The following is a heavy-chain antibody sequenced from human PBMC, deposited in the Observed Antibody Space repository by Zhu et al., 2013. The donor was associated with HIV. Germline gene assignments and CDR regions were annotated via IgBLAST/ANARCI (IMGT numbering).Heavy chain of an antibody. CDR1: GYTFTSYY. Sequence: QVQLVQSGAEVKKPGASVKVSCKASGYTFTSYYMHWVRQAPGQGLEWMGIINPSGGSTSYAQKFQGRVTMTRDTSTSTVYMELSSLRSEDTAVYYCASPGEGQQLDFDYWGQGTPGHRLL. CDR3: ASPGEGQQLDFDY. D-gene: IGHD6-13*01. J-gene: IGHJ4*02. V-gene: IGHV1-46*01. CDR2: INPSGGST.